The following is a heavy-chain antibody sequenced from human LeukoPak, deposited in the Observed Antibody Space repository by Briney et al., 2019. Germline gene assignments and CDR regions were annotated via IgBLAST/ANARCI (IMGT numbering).Heavy chain of an antibody. D-gene: IGHD3-9*01. CDR3: AKDYDILTRYFWGSDY. Sequence: AGSLRLSCAASGFTFSSYAMSWVRQAPGQGLDLVSAISVSGGSTYYADSVKGRFTISSDDSQNTLYLQMNTLRAAHTALYYRAKDYDILTRYFWGSDYWGQGTLVTVPS. J-gene: IGHJ4*02. V-gene: IGHV3-23*01. CDR2: ISVSGGST. CDR1: GFTFSSYA.